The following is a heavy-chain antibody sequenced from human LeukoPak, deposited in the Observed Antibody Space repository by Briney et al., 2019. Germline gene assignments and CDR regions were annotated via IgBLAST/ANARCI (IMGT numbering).Heavy chain of an antibody. D-gene: IGHD1-26*01. Sequence: ASVKVSCKVSGYTFTAYYLHWVRQAPGQGLEWMGRINPNSGGTSYPQKFQGRVTMTRDTSITTAYMELSRLRSDDTAVYYCAREFPSVGLDYWGQGTLVTVSS. V-gene: IGHV1-2*06. J-gene: IGHJ4*02. CDR2: INPNSGGT. CDR3: AREFPSVGLDY. CDR1: GYTFTAYY.